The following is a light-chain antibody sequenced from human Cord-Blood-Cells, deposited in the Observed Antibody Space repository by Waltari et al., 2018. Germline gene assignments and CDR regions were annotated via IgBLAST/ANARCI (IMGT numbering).Light chain of an antibody. CDR3: SSYTSSSTPYV. V-gene: IGLV2-14*01. CDR2: EVS. CDR1: SSDVGGYNY. Sequence: QSALTQPASVSGSPGQPITISCTGTSSDVGGYNYVYWYQQHPGKAPKLMIYEVSNRPSGVSNRFSGSKSGNTASLTISGLQAEDEADYYCSSYTSSSTPYVFGTGTKVTVL. J-gene: IGLJ1*01.